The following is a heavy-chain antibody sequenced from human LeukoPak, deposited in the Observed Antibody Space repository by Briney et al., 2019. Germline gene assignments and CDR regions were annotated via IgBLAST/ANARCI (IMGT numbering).Heavy chain of an antibody. D-gene: IGHD1-14*01. CDR2: IYYSGST. J-gene: IGHJ3*02. CDR1: GGSISSGDYY. V-gene: IGHV4-30-4*02. Sequence: SETLSLTCTVSGGSISSGDYYWSWIRQPPGKGLEWIGYIYYSGSTYYNPSLKSRVTISVDTSKNQFSLKLSSVTAADTAVYYCAADITLTPDAFDIWGQGTMVTVSS. CDR3: AADITLTPDAFDI.